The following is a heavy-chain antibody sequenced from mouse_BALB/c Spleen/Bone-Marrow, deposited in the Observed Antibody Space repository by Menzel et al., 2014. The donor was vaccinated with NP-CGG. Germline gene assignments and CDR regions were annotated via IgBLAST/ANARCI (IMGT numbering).Heavy chain of an antibody. CDR1: GFTFSSYA. V-gene: IGHV5-6-5*01. Sequence: DVKLQESGGGLVKPGGSLKLTCAASGFTFSSYAMSWVRQTPEKRLEWVASISSGGSTYYPDSVKGRFTISRDNARNILYLQMSSLRSEDTAMYYCARGYDGYYEFAYWGQGTLVTVSA. J-gene: IGHJ3*01. D-gene: IGHD2-3*01. CDR2: ISSGGST. CDR3: ARGYDGYYEFAY.